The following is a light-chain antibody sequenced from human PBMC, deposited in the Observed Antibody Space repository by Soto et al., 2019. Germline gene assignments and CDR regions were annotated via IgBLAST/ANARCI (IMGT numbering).Light chain of an antibody. V-gene: IGLV2-14*01. Sequence: QSALTQPASVSGSPGQSITIPCTGSSNDIGGYNYVSWYQQHPGRAPKLVIYKVSDRPSGVSTRFSASKSGNTASLTISGLQPEDEDDYYCSSYSTTTTPQWVFGGGTKLTVL. CDR2: KVS. J-gene: IGLJ3*02. CDR1: SNDIGGYNY. CDR3: SSYSTTTTPQWV.